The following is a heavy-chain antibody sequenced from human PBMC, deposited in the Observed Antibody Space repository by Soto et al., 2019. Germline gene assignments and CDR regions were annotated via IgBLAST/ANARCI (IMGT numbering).Heavy chain of an antibody. CDR3: TRDQPITP. Sequence: PGGSLRLSCTAAGFTFGDYAMSWVRQAPGKGLEWVGYIRSKASGGTAEYAASVKGRFTFSRDDSKSIAYLQMNSLKIGDTAIYYCTRDQPITPWGQGTMVTVSS. D-gene: IGHD3-10*01. J-gene: IGHJ3*01. V-gene: IGHV3-49*04. CDR1: GFTFGDYA. CDR2: IRSKASGGTA.